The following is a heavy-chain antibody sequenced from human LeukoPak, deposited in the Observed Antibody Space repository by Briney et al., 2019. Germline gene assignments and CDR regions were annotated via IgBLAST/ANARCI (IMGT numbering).Heavy chain of an antibody. CDR2: IKPKTDGGTT. D-gene: IGHD6-19*01. CDR3: TTVDHSSGWTDY. Sequence: GGSLRLSCAASGFTFSNAYMNWVRQAPGKGLEWVGRIKPKTDGGTTDYAAPVKGRFTISGDDSKNTLYLQMNSLKTEDTAVYYCTTVDHSSGWTDYWGQGTLVTVSS. CDR1: GFTFSNAY. J-gene: IGHJ4*02. V-gene: IGHV3-15*07.